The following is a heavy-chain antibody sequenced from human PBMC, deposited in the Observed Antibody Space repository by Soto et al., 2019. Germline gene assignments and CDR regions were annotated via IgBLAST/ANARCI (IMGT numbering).Heavy chain of an antibody. CDR2: IYPGDSDT. V-gene: IGHV5-51*01. D-gene: IGHD6-6*01. CDR1: GYSFTSYW. J-gene: IGHJ6*02. Sequence: GEALKISWKGSGYSFTSYWIGWVRQMPGKGLEWMGIIYPGDSDTRYSPSFQGQVTISAEKYISTAYLQWSSLKASDTAMYYCARLGGSSSSDADYGMDXWGQGTTVTVS. CDR3: ARLGGSSSSDADYGMDX.